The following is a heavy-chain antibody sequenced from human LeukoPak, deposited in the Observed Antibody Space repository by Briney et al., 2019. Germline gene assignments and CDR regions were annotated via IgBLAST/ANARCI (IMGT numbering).Heavy chain of an antibody. CDR3: ARDLGDIVVVVAATHFDY. V-gene: IGHV1-2*02. CDR1: GYTFTGYY. CDR2: INPNSGGT. Sequence: ASVKVSCKASGYTFTGYYMHWVRQAPGQGLEWMGWINPNSGGTNYAQKFQGRVTMTRDTSISTAYMELSRLRSDDTAVYYCARDLGDIVVVVAATHFDYWGQGTLVTVSS. D-gene: IGHD2-15*01. J-gene: IGHJ4*02.